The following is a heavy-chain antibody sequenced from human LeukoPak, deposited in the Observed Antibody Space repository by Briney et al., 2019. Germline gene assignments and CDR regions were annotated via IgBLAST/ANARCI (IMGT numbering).Heavy chain of an antibody. CDR1: GGSISSGSFY. J-gene: IGHJ3*02. V-gene: IGHV4-61*02. CDR3: ARGSGWSDAFDI. CDR2: IYTSGST. D-gene: IGHD6-19*01. Sequence: SETLSLTCTVSGGSISSGSFYWSWIRQPAGKGLEWIGRIYTSGSTNYNPSLKSRVTTSLDTSKNQFSLKLSSVTAADTAVYYCARGSGWSDAFDIWGQGTLVTVSS.